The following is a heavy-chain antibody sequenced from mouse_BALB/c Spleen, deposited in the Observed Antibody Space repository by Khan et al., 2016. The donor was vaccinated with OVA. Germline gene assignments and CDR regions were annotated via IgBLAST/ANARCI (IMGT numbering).Heavy chain of an antibody. CDR3: TRTPGYYGSNYFDQ. V-gene: IGHV5-9-3*01. J-gene: IGHJ2*03. CDR2: ISSGGSFT. Sequence: LVESGGDLVKPGGSLKLSCAASGFTFSDYGMSWVRQTPEKRLEWVATISSGGSFTYYLDSVKGRFTISRDSAKNTLYLQMSSLRSEDTAMYYWTRTPGYYGSNYFDQWGQGTSLTVSS. CDR1: GFTFSDYG. D-gene: IGHD1-1*01.